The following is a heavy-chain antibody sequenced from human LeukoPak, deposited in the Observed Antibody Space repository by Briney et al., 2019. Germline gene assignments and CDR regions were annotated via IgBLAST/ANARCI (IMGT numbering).Heavy chain of an antibody. CDR1: GFTFSTHW. CDR3: ARAQYTYYDILTGSYYFDY. CDR2: MNTEGSST. Sequence: GGSLRLSCAASGFTFSTHWMHWVRQAPGKGLVWVSRMNTEGSSTAYAGSVKGRFTISRDNAKNTLYLQMNSLGAEDTAVYYCARAQYTYYDILTGSYYFDYWGQGTLVTVSS. D-gene: IGHD3-9*01. V-gene: IGHV3-74*01. J-gene: IGHJ4*02.